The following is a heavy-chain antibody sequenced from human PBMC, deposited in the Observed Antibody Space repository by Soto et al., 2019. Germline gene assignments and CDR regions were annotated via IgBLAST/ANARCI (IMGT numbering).Heavy chain of an antibody. D-gene: IGHD3-22*01. Sequence: GGSLRLSCAASGFTFSSYWMHWVRQAPGKGLVWVSRINSDGSSTSYADSVKGRFTISRDNAKNTLYLQMNSLRAEDTAVYYCARDQRVHYDSGGYYPDYWGQGTLVTVSS. CDR3: ARDQRVHYDSGGYYPDY. V-gene: IGHV3-74*01. J-gene: IGHJ4*02. CDR2: INSDGSST. CDR1: GFTFSSYW.